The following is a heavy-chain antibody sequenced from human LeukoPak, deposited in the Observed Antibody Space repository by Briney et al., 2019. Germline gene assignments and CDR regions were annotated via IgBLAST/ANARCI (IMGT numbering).Heavy chain of an antibody. J-gene: IGHJ4*02. D-gene: IGHD4-17*01. Sequence: ASVKVSCKASGGTFSSYAISWVRQAPGQGLEWMGGIIPIFGTANYAQKFQGRVTITADKSTSTAYMELSSLRSEDTAVYYCARDRGYGEGDYWGQGTLVTVSS. CDR1: GGTFSSYA. CDR3: ARDRGYGEGDY. CDR2: IIPIFGTA. V-gene: IGHV1-69*06.